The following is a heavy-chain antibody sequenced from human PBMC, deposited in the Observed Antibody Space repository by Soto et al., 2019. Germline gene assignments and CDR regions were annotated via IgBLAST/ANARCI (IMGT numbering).Heavy chain of an antibody. V-gene: IGHV4-34*01. D-gene: IGHD3-3*01. CDR2: INHSGST. CDR1: GGSFSGYY. Sequence: SETLSLTCAVYGGSFSGYYWSWIRQPPGKGLEWTGEINHSGSTNYNPSLKSRGTISVDTSKNQFSRKLSSVTAADTAVYYCARGGTHYDCWSGYYPQGPLFDYWGQGTLVTVSS. J-gene: IGHJ4*02. CDR3: ARGGTHYDCWSGYYPQGPLFDY.